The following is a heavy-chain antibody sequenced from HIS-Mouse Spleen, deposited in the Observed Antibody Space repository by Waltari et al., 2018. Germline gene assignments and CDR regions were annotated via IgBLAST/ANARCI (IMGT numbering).Heavy chain of an antibody. CDR3: ARAPYSSSWYQAFDI. CDR1: GGSLSSSSYY. J-gene: IGHJ3*02. CDR2: IYYSGST. V-gene: IGHV4-39*07. D-gene: IGHD6-13*01. Sequence: QLQLQESGPGLVKPSETLSLTCTVSGGSLSSSSYYWGWTRQPPGKGLEWIGSIYYSGSTYYNPSLKSRVTISVDTSKNQFSLKLSSVTAADTAVYYCARAPYSSSWYQAFDIWGQGTMVTVSS.